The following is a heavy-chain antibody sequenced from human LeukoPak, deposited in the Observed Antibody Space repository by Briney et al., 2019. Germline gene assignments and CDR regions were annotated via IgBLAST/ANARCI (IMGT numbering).Heavy chain of an antibody. CDR1: GGSIGSYY. V-gene: IGHV4-59*01. J-gene: IGHJ5*02. CDR3: ARGRIAAAFNWFDP. Sequence: SETLSLTCTVSGGSIGSYYWSWIRQPPGKGLEWIGYIYYSGSTNYNPSLKSRVTISVDTSKNQFSLKLSSVTAADTAVYYCARGRIAAAFNWFDPWGQGTLVTVSS. CDR2: IYYSGST. D-gene: IGHD6-13*01.